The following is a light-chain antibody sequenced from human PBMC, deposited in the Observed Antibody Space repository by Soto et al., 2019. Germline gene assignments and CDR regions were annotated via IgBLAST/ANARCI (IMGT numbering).Light chain of an antibody. V-gene: IGLV2-14*03. J-gene: IGLJ2*01. CDR3: ISYSSSTTHVV. CDR1: SSDVGDFNY. Sequence: QSALTQPASVSGSPGRSVTISCTGTSSDVGDFNYVSWYQHLPGRAPKLIIYDVTNRPSGISYRFSASKSGRTASLTISGLQAEDEADYYCISYSSSTTHVVCGGGTKVTVL. CDR2: DVT.